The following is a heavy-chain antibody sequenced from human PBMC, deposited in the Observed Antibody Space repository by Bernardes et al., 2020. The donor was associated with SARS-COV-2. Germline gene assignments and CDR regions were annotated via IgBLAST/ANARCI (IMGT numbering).Heavy chain of an antibody. Sequence: GGSLRLSCAASGFTFSSYGMHWVRQAPGKGLEWVAVIWYDGSNKYYADSVKGRFTISRDNSKNTLYLQMNSLRAEDTAVYYCAREQYYDFWSDIRNWFDPWGQGTLVTVSS. V-gene: IGHV3-33*01. J-gene: IGHJ5*02. D-gene: IGHD3-3*01. CDR3: AREQYYDFWSDIRNWFDP. CDR1: GFTFSSYG. CDR2: IWYDGSNK.